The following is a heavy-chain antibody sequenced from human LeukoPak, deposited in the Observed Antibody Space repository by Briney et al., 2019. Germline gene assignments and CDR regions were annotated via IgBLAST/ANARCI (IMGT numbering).Heavy chain of an antibody. CDR3: AKNLYCGGGSCYPSALGMDV. V-gene: IGHV3-7*03. J-gene: IGHJ6*02. CDR1: GFTFSNYW. Sequence: PGGSLRLSCAASGFTFSNYWMTWVRQAPGKGLERVAHVKPDGSEKSYVDSVKGRFTISRDNSKNTLFLQMNSLRAEDTAVYYCAKNLYCGGGSCYPSALGMDVWGQGTTVTVSS. CDR2: VKPDGSEK. D-gene: IGHD2-15*01.